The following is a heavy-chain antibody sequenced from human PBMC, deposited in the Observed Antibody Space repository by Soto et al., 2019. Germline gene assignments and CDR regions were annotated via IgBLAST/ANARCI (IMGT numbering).Heavy chain of an antibody. CDR2: IYDSVNT. D-gene: IGHD3-9*01. V-gene: IGHV4-31*03. J-gene: IGHJ4*02. Sequence: SETLSLTCTVSGDSLSSGGHYWSWIRQHPGKGLEWIGHIYDSVNTYYSPSLRSRVTISADMSKNQFSLNLRSVTAADTAVYYCARVDHRGYFAILTDYWRQRTLVTVSS. CDR1: GDSLSSGGHY. CDR3: ARVDHRGYFAILTDY.